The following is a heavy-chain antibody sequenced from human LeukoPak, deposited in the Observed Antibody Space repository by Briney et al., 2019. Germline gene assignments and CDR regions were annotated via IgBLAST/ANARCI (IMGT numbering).Heavy chain of an antibody. J-gene: IGHJ4*02. CDR1: GLTLSNYW. V-gene: IGHV3-7*01. D-gene: IGHD1-7*01. CDR3: AREHFWNYGGVTDY. Sequence: GGSLRLSCTASGLTLSNYWMIWVRQAPGKGLQWVAKIKQDGSEKYYVDSVKGRFTISRDNSKNTLYLQMNSLRAEDTAVYYCAREHFWNYGGVTDYWGQGTLVTVSS. CDR2: IKQDGSEK.